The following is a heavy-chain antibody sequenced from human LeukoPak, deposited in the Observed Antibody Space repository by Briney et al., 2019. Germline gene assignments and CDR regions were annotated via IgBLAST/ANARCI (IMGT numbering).Heavy chain of an antibody. CDR3: ARDGGSSSFGY. V-gene: IGHV1-69*05. J-gene: IGHJ4*02. D-gene: IGHD6-13*01. CDR2: IIPIFGTA. CDR1: GGTFSSYA. Sequence: ASVKVSCKXSGGTFSSYAISWVRQAPRQGLEWMGRIIPIFGTANYAQKFQGRVTITTDESTSTAYMELSSLRSEDTAVYYCARDGGSSSFGYWGQGTLVTVSS.